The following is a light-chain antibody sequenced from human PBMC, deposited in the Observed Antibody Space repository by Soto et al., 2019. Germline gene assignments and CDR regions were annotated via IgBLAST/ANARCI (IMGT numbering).Light chain of an antibody. V-gene: IGKV1-39*01. CDR3: QQSYSTPIFT. J-gene: IGKJ3*01. CDR2: AAS. CDR1: QSISSY. Sequence: DIQMTQSPSSLSASVGDRVTITCRASQSISSYLNWYQQKPGKAPKLLIYAASSLQSGVPSRFSGSGSGTDVTLTISSLQPEDFATYYGQQSYSTPIFTFGPGTKVDIK.